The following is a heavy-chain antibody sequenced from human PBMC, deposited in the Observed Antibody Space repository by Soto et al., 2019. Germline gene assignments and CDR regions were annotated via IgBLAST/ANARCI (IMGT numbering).Heavy chain of an antibody. CDR1: GGSISSYY. CDR3: AREDGSGSYSNNWFAP. CDR2: IYYSGST. Sequence: SETLSLTCTVSGGSISSYYWSWIRQPPGKGLEWIGYIYYSGSTNYNPSLKSRVTISVDTSKNQFSLKLSSVTAADTAVYYCAREDGSGSYSNNWFAPWGQGTLVTVSS. D-gene: IGHD3-10*01. J-gene: IGHJ5*02. V-gene: IGHV4-59*01.